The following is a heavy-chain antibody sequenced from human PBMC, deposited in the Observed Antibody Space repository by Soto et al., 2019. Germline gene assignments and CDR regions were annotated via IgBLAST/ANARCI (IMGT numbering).Heavy chain of an antibody. J-gene: IGHJ1*01. V-gene: IGHV3-30*18. CDR3: AKEETQNYDVDH. CDR2: ISRDGRGE. D-gene: IGHD3-3*01. CDR1: GFNFANFG. Sequence: QVQLVGSGGGVVQPGGSLRLSCVGSGFNFANFGIQWIRQAPGKGLEWVAVISRDGRGEAFADSVKGRFAISKDNSKNTVYLQMTGLRSDDTAVYYCAKEETQNYDVDHWGQGTLVTVST.